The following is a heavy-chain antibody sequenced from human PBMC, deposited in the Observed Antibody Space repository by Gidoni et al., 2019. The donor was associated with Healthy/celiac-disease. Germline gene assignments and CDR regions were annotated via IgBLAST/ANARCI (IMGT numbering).Heavy chain of an antibody. V-gene: IGHV3-9*01. CDR2: ISWNSGSI. Sequence: EVQLVESGGGLVQPGRSLRLSCAASGFTFDDYAMHWVRQAPGKGLEWVSGISWNSGSIGYADSVKGRFTISRDNAKNSLYLQMNRLRAEDTALYYCAKEWEWFGELLESPFDPWGQGTLVTVSS. J-gene: IGHJ5*02. CDR1: GFTFDDYA. CDR3: AKEWEWFGELLESPFDP. D-gene: IGHD3-10*01.